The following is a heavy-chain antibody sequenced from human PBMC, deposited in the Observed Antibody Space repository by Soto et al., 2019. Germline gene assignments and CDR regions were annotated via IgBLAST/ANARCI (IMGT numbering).Heavy chain of an antibody. Sequence: EVQLVESGGGLVEPGGSLRLSCAASGFTLSDYNMDWVRQAPGKGLEWVSFISATSSSIEYAESVKGRFTISRDNAKNSLHLQMNRRSLDDTAIYYCARPDCSGTGCHLIQYWGKGTLVTVSS. J-gene: IGHJ1*01. CDR2: ISATSSSI. CDR1: GFTLSDYN. D-gene: IGHD2-2*01. CDR3: ARPDCSGTGCHLIQY. V-gene: IGHV3-21*02.